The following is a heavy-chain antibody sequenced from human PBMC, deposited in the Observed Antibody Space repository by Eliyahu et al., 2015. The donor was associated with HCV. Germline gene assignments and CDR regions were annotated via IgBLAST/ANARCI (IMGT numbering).Heavy chain of an antibody. J-gene: IGHJ4*02. D-gene: IGHD2-15*01. V-gene: IGHV3-15*07. CDR1: GFSXIEAW. CDR2: IHTTNLHGETT. Sequence: EVQLVESGGGLVKPGGSLXLSCSASGFSXIEAWMNWVRQAPGKGLXWVGRIHTTNLHGETTIDYGAAVKGRFIISRDDSRSTLFLQMNALRTDDTAVYYCTREPYPASASIDSWGQGTLVTVSS. CDR3: TREPYPASASIDS.